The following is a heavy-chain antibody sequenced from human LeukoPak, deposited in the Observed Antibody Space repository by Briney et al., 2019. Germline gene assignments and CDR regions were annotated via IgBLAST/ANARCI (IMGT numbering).Heavy chain of an antibody. CDR3: TTSDRQFRSHSSCYMPFDY. J-gene: IGHJ4*02. Sequence: GASVRVSCKVSGYSLTELSMHWVRQAPGKGLEWRGGFDPRNGGTYFAQNFQGRVTLTEDTSTDTSSMELRSLKSDDTAVYYCTTSDRQFRSHSSCYMPFDYWGQGSLVTVSS. D-gene: IGHD2-2*02. V-gene: IGHV1-24*01. CDR2: FDPRNGGT. CDR1: GYSLTELS.